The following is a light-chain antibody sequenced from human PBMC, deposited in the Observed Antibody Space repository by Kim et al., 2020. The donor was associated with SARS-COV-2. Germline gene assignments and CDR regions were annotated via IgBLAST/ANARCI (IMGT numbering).Light chain of an antibody. CDR1: SSNIGAGYD. Sequence: VPISCTVSSSNIGAGYDVHWYQQLPGTAPKLLIYGTNNRPSGVPDRFSGSKSGTSASLAITGLQAEDEADYYCQSYDSSLSGSGVFGTGTKVTVL. CDR2: GTN. CDR3: QSYDSSLSGSGV. J-gene: IGLJ1*01. V-gene: IGLV1-40*01.